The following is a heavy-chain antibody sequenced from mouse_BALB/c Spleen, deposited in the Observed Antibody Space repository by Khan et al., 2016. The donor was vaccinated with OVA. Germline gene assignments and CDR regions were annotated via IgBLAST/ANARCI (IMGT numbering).Heavy chain of an antibody. CDR3: ARRGLRWEFEY. J-gene: IGHJ2*01. D-gene: IGHD1-1*01. Sequence: QMQLEESGAELAKPGASVKMSCKASGYTFINYWILWIKQRPGQGLEWIGYINPSTGYTEYNQNFKDKATLTADISSSTAYMQLSSLTSEDSAVYYCARRGLRWEFEYWGQGTTLTVSS. V-gene: IGHV1-7*01. CDR2: INPSTGYT. CDR1: GYTFINYW.